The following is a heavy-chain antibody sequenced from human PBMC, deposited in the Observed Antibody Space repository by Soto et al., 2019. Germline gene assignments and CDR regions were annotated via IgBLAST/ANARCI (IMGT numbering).Heavy chain of an antibody. CDR1: GFTLSTYV. Sequence: GGSLRLSCAASGFTLSTYVMSWVRQAPGKGLEWVSAIRSSGDYTYYVDSVKGRFTISRDDSKDTLYLQMNSLRAEDTAVYYCAKVRDYGEYDRRQFDDWGQGTLVPVSS. D-gene: IGHD4-17*01. J-gene: IGHJ4*02. V-gene: IGHV3-23*01. CDR2: IRSSGDYT. CDR3: AKVRDYGEYDRRQFDD.